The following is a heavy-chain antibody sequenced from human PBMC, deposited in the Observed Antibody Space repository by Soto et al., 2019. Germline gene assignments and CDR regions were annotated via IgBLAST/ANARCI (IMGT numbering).Heavy chain of an antibody. CDR2: IYYSGNT. CDR3: ALKYYYDKKELYGGAFDI. D-gene: IGHD3-22*01. CDR1: GGSISSGYYY. V-gene: IGHV4-30-4*01. J-gene: IGHJ3*02. Sequence: SETLSLTCSVSGGSISSGYYYWSWIRQPPGKGLEWIGNIYYSGNTYYNPSLKSRLIISIDTSKNQFSLKVGSVTAADTAVYYCALKYYYDKKELYGGAFDIWGQGTMVTVSS.